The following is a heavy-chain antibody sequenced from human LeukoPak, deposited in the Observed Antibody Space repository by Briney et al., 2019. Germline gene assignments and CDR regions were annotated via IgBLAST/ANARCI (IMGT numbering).Heavy chain of an antibody. CDR3: ARAIRRHGDYFDY. Sequence: GGSLRLSCAASGFTFSSYSMNWVRQAPGKGLEWVSYISSSSSTIYYADSMKGRFTISRDNSKNTLYLQMNSLRAEDTAVYYCARAIRRHGDYFDYWGQGTLVTVSS. CDR2: ISSSSSTI. J-gene: IGHJ4*02. V-gene: IGHV3-48*01. CDR1: GFTFSSYS. D-gene: IGHD4-17*01.